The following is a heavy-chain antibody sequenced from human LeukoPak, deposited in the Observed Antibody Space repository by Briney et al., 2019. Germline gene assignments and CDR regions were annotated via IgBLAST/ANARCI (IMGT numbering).Heavy chain of an antibody. CDR2: IYPGDSDT. Sequence: GESLKISCKGSGDSFTSYWIGWVRQMPGKGLEWMGIIYPGDSDTRYSPSFQGQVTISADKSISTAYLQWSSLKASDTAMYYCARRSSSSFTYYYYMDVWGKGTTVTVSS. V-gene: IGHV5-51*01. CDR3: ARRSSSSFTYYYYMDV. J-gene: IGHJ6*03. D-gene: IGHD6-13*01. CDR1: GDSFTSYW.